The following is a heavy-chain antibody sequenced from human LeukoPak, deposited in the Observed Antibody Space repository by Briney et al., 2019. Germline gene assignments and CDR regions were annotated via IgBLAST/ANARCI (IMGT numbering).Heavy chain of an antibody. CDR2: IDPSDSYT. J-gene: IGHJ5*02. Sequence: GESLKISCKGSGYRFTSYWITWVRQMPGKGLEWVGRIDPSDSYTNYSPSFQGHVTISADKSISTAYLQWGSLKASDTAMYYCTRQDGVNWFDPWGQGTLVTVSS. CDR3: TRQDGVNWFDP. V-gene: IGHV5-10-1*01. D-gene: IGHD3-10*01. CDR1: GYRFTSYW.